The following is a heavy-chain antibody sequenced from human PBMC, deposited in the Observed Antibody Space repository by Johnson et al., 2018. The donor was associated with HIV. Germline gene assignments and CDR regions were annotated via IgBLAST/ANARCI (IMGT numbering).Heavy chain of an antibody. D-gene: IGHD1-7*01. Sequence: QVQLVESGGGVVQPGRSLRLSCAASGFTFSNFGFHWVRQAPGKGLQWVAAISFAGNNKYYANSVKGRFTISRENSKNMLYLQMNSLRAEDTAVYYCATSLTGTRPFDIWGQGTMVTVSS. CDR2: ISFAGNNK. CDR1: GFTFSNFG. J-gene: IGHJ3*02. CDR3: ATSLTGTRPFDI. V-gene: IGHV3-30*03.